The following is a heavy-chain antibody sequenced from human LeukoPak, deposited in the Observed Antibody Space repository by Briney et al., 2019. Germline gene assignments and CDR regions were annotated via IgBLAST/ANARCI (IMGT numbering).Heavy chain of an antibody. CDR1: GFTFSGSA. CDR2: IRSTANGYAT. D-gene: IGHD4-17*01. V-gene: IGHV3-73*01. Sequence: GGSLRLSCAASGFTFSGSALHWVRQASGKGLEWVGRIRSTANGYATAYAASVKGRFTISRDDSKNTAYLQMDSLKTEDTAVYYCAREGTTVTLGYWGQGTLVTVSS. J-gene: IGHJ4*02. CDR3: AREGTTVTLGY.